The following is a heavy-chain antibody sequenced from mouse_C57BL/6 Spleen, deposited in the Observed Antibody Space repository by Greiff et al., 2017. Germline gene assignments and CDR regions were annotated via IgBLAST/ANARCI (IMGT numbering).Heavy chain of an antibody. D-gene: IGHD2-1*01. CDR3: ARRGLCYGNFYYFDY. J-gene: IGHJ2*01. Sequence: EVQLQQSGPELVKPGASVKIPCKASGYTFTDYNMDWVKQSHGKSLEWIGDINPNNGGTIYNQKFKGKATLTVDKSSSTAYMELRSLTSEDTAVYYCARRGLCYGNFYYFDYWGQGTTLTVSS. V-gene: IGHV1-18*01. CDR2: INPNNGGT. CDR1: GYTFTDYN.